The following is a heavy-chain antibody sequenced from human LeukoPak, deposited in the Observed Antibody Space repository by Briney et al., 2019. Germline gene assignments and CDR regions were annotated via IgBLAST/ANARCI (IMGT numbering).Heavy chain of an antibody. CDR2: INPSGGST. V-gene: IGHV1-46*01. CDR3: ARSYSSGPPHY. Sequence: GASVQVSCKASGYTFTSYYMHWVRQAPGQGLEGMGIINPSGGSTSYAQKFQGRVTMTRDTSTSTVYMELSSLRSDDTAVYYCARSYSSGPPHYWGQGTLVTVSS. D-gene: IGHD6-19*01. J-gene: IGHJ4*02. CDR1: GYTFTSYY.